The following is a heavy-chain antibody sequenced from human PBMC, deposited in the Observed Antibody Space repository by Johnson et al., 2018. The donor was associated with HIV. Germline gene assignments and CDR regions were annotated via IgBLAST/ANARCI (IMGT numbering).Heavy chain of an antibody. D-gene: IGHD5-12*01. V-gene: IGHV3-66*01. CDR2: IDSGGGT. Sequence: VQLVESGGGLVQPGGSLRLSCAGSGFTVSTFYMTWVRQGPGKGLEWVSVIDSGGGTTYADSVTGRFTISRDNSKNTLYLQMNSLGAEDTAVYYCARGRARSFDIWGQGTMVTVSS. CDR1: GFTVSTFY. J-gene: IGHJ3*02. CDR3: ARGRARSFDI.